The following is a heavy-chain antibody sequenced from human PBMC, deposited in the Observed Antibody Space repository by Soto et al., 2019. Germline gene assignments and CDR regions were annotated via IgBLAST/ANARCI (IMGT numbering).Heavy chain of an antibody. CDR3: ARGTTIFGVVKGYYYGMDV. CDR1: GYTFTGYY. Sequence: ASVKVSCKASGYTFTGYYMHWVRQAPGQGLEWMGWINPNSGGTNYAQKFQGRVTMTRDTSISTAYMELSRLRSDDTAVYYCARGTTIFGVVKGYYYGMDVWGQGTTVTVSS. J-gene: IGHJ6*02. D-gene: IGHD3-3*01. V-gene: IGHV1-2*02. CDR2: INPNSGGT.